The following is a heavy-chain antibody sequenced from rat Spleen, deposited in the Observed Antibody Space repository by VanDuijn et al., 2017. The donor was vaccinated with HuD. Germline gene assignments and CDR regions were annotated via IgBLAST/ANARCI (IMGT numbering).Heavy chain of an antibody. V-gene: IGHV2-63*01. CDR2: MRYDGDT. CDR3: TRAIAADYVMAA. Sequence: QVQLKVSGPGLVQPSQTLSLTCTVSGFSLTGTNVHWVRQPPGKGLEWMGRMRYDGDTSYNSALKSRLSVSRDTSKNQVFLKMNSLQTDDTAIYYCTRAIAADYVMAAWGQGASVTVSS. CDR1: GFSLTGTN. D-gene: IGHD1-2*01. J-gene: IGHJ4*01.